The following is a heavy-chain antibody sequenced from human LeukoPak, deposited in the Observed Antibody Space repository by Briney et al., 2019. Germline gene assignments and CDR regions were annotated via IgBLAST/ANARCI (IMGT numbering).Heavy chain of an antibody. V-gene: IGHV4-59*12. Sequence: SETLSLTCTVSGGSISSYYWSWIRQPPGKGLEGIGYIYYSGSTNYNPSLKSRVTISGDTSKNQFSLKLSSVTAADTAVYYCARVHRRDGYNYVWYFDLWGRGTLVTVSS. CDR1: GGSISSYY. D-gene: IGHD5-24*01. J-gene: IGHJ2*01. CDR3: ARVHRRDGYNYVWYFDL. CDR2: IYYSGST.